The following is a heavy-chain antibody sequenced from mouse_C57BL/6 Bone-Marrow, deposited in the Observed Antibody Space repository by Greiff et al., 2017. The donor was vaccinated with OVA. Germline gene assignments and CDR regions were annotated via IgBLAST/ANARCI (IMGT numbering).Heavy chain of an antibody. V-gene: IGHV1-50*01. CDR3: ARGGGSGYGFAY. D-gene: IGHD3-2*02. CDR1: GYTFTSYW. Sequence: QVQLQQPGAELVKPGASVKLSCKASGYTFTSYWMQWVKQRPGQGLEWIGEIGPSDSYTNYNQKFKGKATLTVDTSSSTAYMQLSSRTSEDSAVYYCARGGGSGYGFAYWGQGTLVTVSA. CDR2: IGPSDSYT. J-gene: IGHJ3*01.